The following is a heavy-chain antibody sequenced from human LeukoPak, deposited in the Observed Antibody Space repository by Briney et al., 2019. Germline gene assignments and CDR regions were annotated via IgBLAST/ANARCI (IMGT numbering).Heavy chain of an antibody. D-gene: IGHD1-1*01. CDR3: ARGIGWNDAFDI. Sequence: GGSLRLSCAASGFTFSSYSMNWVRQAPGKGLEWVPYISSSSSTIYYADSVKGRFTISRDNAKNSLYLQMNSLRAEDTAVYYCARGIGWNDAFDIWGQGTMVTVSS. CDR1: GFTFSSYS. J-gene: IGHJ3*02. CDR2: ISSSSSTI. V-gene: IGHV3-48*04.